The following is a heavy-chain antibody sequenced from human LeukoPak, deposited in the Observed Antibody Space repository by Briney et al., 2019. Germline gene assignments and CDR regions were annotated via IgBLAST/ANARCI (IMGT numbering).Heavy chain of an antibody. D-gene: IGHD3-10*01. J-gene: IGHJ6*02. Sequence: SVKVSCKASGGTFSSYAISWVRQAPGQGLEWMGGIIPIFGTANYAQKFQGRVTITADESTSTAYMELSSLRSEDTAVYYCARDSGGWDDLSRDYYCGMDVWGQGTTVTVSS. CDR1: GGTFSSYA. CDR3: ARDSGGWDDLSRDYYCGMDV. V-gene: IGHV1-69*13. CDR2: IIPIFGTA.